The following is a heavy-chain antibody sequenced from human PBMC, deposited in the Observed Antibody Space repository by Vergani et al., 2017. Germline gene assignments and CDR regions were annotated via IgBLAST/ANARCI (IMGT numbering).Heavy chain of an antibody. Sequence: EVQLVESGGGLVQPGGSLRLSCAASGFTFSSYEMNWVRQAPGKGLEGVSYISSSGSTIYYADSVKGRFTISRDNAKKSLYLQMNSLRAEDTAVYSCAREGFPSLAGDIWYFDLWGRGTLVTVSS. J-gene: IGHJ2*01. CDR1: GFTFSSYE. D-gene: IGHD7-27*01. CDR3: AREGFPSLAGDIWYFDL. CDR2: ISSSGSTI. V-gene: IGHV3-48*03.